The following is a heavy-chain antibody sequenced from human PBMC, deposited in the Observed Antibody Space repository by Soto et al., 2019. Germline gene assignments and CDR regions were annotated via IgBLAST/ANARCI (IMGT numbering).Heavy chain of an antibody. Sequence: SETLSLTCTVSGGSISSSSYYWGWIRQPPGKGLEWIGSIYYSGSTYYNPSLKSRVTISVDTSKNQFSLKLSSVTAADTAVYYCARTYDYVWGSYRYFYYGLDVWGQGTTVTVSS. D-gene: IGHD3-16*02. J-gene: IGHJ6*02. CDR2: IYYSGST. CDR1: GGSISSSSYY. V-gene: IGHV4-39*01. CDR3: ARTYDYVWGSYRYFYYGLDV.